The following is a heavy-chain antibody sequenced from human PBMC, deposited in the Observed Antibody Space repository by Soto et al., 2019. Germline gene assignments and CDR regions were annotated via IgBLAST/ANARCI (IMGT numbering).Heavy chain of an antibody. D-gene: IGHD6-19*01. CDR1: GFTFSSYW. V-gene: IGHV3-74*01. CDR3: AREVYSSGWYYFDY. CDR2: INSDGSST. Sequence: PGGSLRLSCAASGFTFSSYWMHWVRQAPGKGLVWVSRINSDGSSTSYADSVKGRFTISRDNAKNTLYLQMNSLRAEDTAVYYCAREVYSSGWYYFDYWGQGTLVTVSS. J-gene: IGHJ4*02.